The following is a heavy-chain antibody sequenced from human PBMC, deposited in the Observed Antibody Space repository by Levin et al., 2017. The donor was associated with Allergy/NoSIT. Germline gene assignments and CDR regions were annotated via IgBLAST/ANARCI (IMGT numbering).Heavy chain of an antibody. D-gene: IGHD5-24*01. CDR1: GYSFTTYY. CDR2: IYPGDPNTEI. V-gene: IGHV5-51*01. CDR3: ERSRWGYDMDV. J-gene: IGHJ6*02. Sequence: GGSLRLSCQASGYSFTTYYIGWVRQMPGQGLEWMGVIYPGDPNTEIKYNPSFQGQVTISADKAVNTAYLSWSSLRPSDTGTYYCERSRWGYDMDVWGQGTTVTVSS.